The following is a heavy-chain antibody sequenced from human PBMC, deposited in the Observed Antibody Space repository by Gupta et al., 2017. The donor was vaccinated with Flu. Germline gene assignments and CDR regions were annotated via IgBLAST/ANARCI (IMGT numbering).Heavy chain of an antibody. V-gene: IGHV1-2*06. CDR3: ARVDCSSTSCQNNFDY. D-gene: IGHD2-2*01. CDR2: INPNSDGT. Sequence: PGQGLEWMGRINPNSDGTNYAQKFQGRVTMTRDTSISTAYMELSRLRSDDTAVYYCARVDCSSTSCQNNFDYWGQGTLVTVSS. J-gene: IGHJ4*02.